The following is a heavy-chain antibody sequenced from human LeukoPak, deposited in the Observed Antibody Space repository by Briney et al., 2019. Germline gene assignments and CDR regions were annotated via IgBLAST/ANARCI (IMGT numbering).Heavy chain of an antibody. D-gene: IGHD4-17*01. CDR1: GGSISSYY. CDR2: IYTSGST. Sequence: SETLSLTCAVSGGSISSYYWSWIRQPAGKGLEWIGRIYTSGSTNYNPSLKSRVTMSVDTSKNQLSLKLSSVTAADTAVYYCARGYGDYIWFDPWGQGTLVTVSS. V-gene: IGHV4-4*07. J-gene: IGHJ5*02. CDR3: ARGYGDYIWFDP.